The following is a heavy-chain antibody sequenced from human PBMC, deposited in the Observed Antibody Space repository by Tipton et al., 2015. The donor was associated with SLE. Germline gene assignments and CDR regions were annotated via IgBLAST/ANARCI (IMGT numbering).Heavy chain of an antibody. J-gene: IGHJ5*02. CDR3: ARAALTGFYPHWFDP. CDR2: LYSSGST. V-gene: IGHV4-39*01. CDR1: GVSMRSKTYY. D-gene: IGHD3-9*01. Sequence: TLSLTCTVSGVSMRSKTYYWGWIRQTPGKGLVWIVSLYSSGSTYYNPSLDSRAFVSIDTSRNQFSLKLTSATAADTAVYYCARAALTGFYPHWFDPWSQGTLVTVSS.